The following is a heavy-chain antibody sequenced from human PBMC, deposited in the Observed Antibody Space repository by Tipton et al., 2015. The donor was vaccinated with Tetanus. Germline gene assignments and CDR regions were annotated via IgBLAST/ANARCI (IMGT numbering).Heavy chain of an antibody. J-gene: IGHJ2*01. CDR3: ASTIESAAANWYFDL. CDR2: IYYSGST. D-gene: IGHD2-2*01. CDR1: GGSISSSSYY. V-gene: IGHV4-39*01. Sequence: TLSLTCTVSGGSISSSSYYWGWIRQPPGKGLEWIGSIYYSGSTYYNPSLKSRVTISVDTSKNQFSLKLSSVTAADTAVYYCASTIESAAANWYFDLLGRGTLVTVSS.